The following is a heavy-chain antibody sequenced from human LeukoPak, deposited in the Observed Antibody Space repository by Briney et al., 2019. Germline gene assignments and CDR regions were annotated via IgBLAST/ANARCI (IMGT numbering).Heavy chain of an antibody. CDR3: ARGYWAHGMNV. CDR2: AYYTSKWTT. J-gene: IGHJ6*02. D-gene: IGHD6-13*01. CDR1: GDSFSSDTTA. Sequence: PSRTLSLTCAISGDSFSSDTTAWNWIRQSPSRGLEWLGRAYYTSKWTTNYAVSVRSRITVNPNTSNNQFSLQLNSVTPEDTAVYYCARGYWAHGMNVWGPGTTVTVSS. V-gene: IGHV6-1*01.